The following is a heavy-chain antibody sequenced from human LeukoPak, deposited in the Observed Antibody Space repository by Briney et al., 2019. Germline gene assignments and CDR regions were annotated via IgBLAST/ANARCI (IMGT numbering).Heavy chain of an antibody. CDR2: IYISGTT. CDR3: ANSGSSWYSRWSDP. D-gene: IGHD6-13*01. J-gene: IGHJ5*02. V-gene: IGHV4-4*07. Sequence: SETLSLTCTVSGVSISNYYWSWIRQTAGKGLEWIGRIYISGTTDYNPSLKSRVTLSVDMSKNQFSLKLSSATAADTAVYYCANSGSSWYSRWSDPWGQGALVTVSS. CDR1: GVSISNYY.